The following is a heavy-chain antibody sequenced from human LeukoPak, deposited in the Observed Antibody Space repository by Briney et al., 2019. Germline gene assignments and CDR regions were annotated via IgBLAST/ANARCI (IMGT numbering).Heavy chain of an antibody. CDR1: GYSISSGYY. CDR3: ARVRYNWNRDYDY. Sequence: SETLSLTCTVSGYSISSGYYWGCIRQPPGKGLGGIGSMFHSGSNYYNSYLKSRVTMSVDTSKTQFSLKLSSVTAADTAVYYCARVRYNWNRDYDYWGQGTLVTVSS. J-gene: IGHJ4*02. D-gene: IGHD1-20*01. V-gene: IGHV4-38-2*02. CDR2: MFHSGSN.